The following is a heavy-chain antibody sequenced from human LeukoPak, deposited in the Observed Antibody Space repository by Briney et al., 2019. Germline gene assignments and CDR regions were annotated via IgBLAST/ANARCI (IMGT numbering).Heavy chain of an antibody. CDR2: IKQDGSEK. V-gene: IGHV3-7*01. Sequence: GGSLRLSCAASGFTFSNYWMSWVRQAPGKGLEWVAHIKQDGSEKYYVDSLKGRFTISRDNAKNSLYLQMNSLRAEDTAVYYCARVHYDFWSGYSGALDYWGQGTLVTVSS. D-gene: IGHD3-3*01. CDR3: ARVHYDFWSGYSGALDY. CDR1: GFTFSNYW. J-gene: IGHJ4*02.